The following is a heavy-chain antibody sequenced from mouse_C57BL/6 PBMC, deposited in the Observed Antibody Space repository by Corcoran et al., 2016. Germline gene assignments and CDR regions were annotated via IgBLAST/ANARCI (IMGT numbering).Heavy chain of an antibody. CDR2: INTYSGVP. CDR3: ARHDGYYNYYFDY. J-gene: IGHJ2*01. V-gene: IGHV9-3*01. CDR1: GYTFTTYG. Sequence: QIQLVQSGPELKKPGETVKISCKASGYTFTTYGMRWVKQAPGKGLKWMGWINTYSGVPKYADDFKGRFAFSLETSASTAYLQINNLKNEDTATYFCARHDGYYNYYFDYWGQGTTLTVSS. D-gene: IGHD2-3*01.